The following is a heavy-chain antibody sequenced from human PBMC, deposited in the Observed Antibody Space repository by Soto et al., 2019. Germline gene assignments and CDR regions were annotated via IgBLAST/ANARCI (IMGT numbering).Heavy chain of an antibody. J-gene: IGHJ5*02. CDR1: GITFSNYW. Sequence: EEKLVQSGGGLVRPGGSLRLSCVGSGITFSNYWMNWVRQTPGKGLEWVANIKPDGSAKAYVDSVKGRFTVSRDNAKNSLYLQMNSLRAEDTAVYFWAAWDISNPWGQGTLVTVSS. CDR3: AAWDISNP. CDR2: IKPDGSAK. V-gene: IGHV3-7*01. D-gene: IGHD2-15*01.